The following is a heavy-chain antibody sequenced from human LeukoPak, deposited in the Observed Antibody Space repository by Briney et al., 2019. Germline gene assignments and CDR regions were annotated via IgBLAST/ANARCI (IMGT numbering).Heavy chain of an antibody. D-gene: IGHD5-12*01. V-gene: IGHV4-59*01. J-gene: IGHJ4*02. CDR2: IYYSGST. CDR1: GGSISSYY. CDR3: AGYSGYGGYFDY. Sequence: PSETLSLTCTVSGGSISSYYWSWIRQPPGKGLEWIGYIYYSGSTNYNPSLKSRVTISVDTSKNQFSLKLSSVTAADTAVYYCAGYSGYGGYFDYWGQGTLVTVSS.